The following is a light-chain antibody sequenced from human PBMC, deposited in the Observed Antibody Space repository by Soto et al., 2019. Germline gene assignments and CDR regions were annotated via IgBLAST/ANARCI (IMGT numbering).Light chain of an antibody. V-gene: IGKV3-15*01. J-gene: IGKJ4*01. CDR3: QQYNNWPLP. CDR2: GAS. Sequence: EIVMTQSPATLSVSPGERATLSCRASQSVSSNLGWYQQKPGQAPRLLIYGASARATGIPARFSGSGSGTEFTLTISSLQSEDFAVYYCQQYNNWPLPFGGGTKVEIK. CDR1: QSVSSN.